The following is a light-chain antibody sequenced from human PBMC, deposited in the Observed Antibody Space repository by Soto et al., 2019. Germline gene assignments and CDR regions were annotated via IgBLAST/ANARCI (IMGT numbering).Light chain of an antibody. J-gene: IGKJ5*01. V-gene: IGKV3-11*01. CDR2: DAS. Sequence: EIVLTQSPATLSLSPGERATLSCRASQTVSSYLAWYQQKPGQAPRLLVYDASDRATGIPARFSGSGSGTDFTLTISSLEPEDFAFYYCQPRRTFGQGTRLEIK. CDR3: QPRRT. CDR1: QTVSSY.